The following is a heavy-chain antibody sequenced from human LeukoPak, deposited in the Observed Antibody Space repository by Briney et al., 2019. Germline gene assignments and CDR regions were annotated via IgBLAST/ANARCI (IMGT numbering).Heavy chain of an antibody. D-gene: IGHD3-22*01. CDR2: IWYDGSNK. J-gene: IGHJ4*02. CDR3: ARGARYYYDSSGYYYDY. CDR1: GFTFSSYG. Sequence: GRSLRLSCAASGFTFSSYGMHWVRQAPGKGLEWVAVIWYDGSNKYYADSVKGRFTISRDNSKNTLYLQMNSLRAEDTAVYYCARGARYYYDSSGYYYDYRGQGTLVTVSS. V-gene: IGHV3-33*01.